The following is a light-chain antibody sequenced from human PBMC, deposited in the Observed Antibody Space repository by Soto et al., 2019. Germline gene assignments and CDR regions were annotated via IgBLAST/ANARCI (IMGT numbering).Light chain of an antibody. CDR1: QSISSH. J-gene: IGKJ2*01. V-gene: IGKV1-39*01. CDR3: QHSYITPRYT. Sequence: DIQITQSPSSLSASVGDRVTITCRASQSISSHLNWYQHKPGRPPRLLIFASYILEGGVPSRFSGSGSDKYFTLPIHSLQPEDVATYYCQHSYITPRYTFGQGTKVEI. CDR2: ASY.